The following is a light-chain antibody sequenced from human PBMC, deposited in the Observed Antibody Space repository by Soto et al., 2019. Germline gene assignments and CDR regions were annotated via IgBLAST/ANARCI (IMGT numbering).Light chain of an antibody. J-gene: IGKJ1*01. CDR1: QSVSSN. Sequence: ETVMTQSPATLSVSPGERATLSCRASQSVSSNLAWFQQKPGQAPRLLIYGASTRDTGIPARFSGSGSGTEFTLTISSLQSEDFAVYHCQQYNKWPPTFGQGTKVDIK. CDR2: GAS. V-gene: IGKV3-15*01. CDR3: QQYNKWPPT.